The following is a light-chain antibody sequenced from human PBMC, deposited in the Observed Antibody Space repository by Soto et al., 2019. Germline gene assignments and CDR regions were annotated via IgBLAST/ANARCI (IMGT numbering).Light chain of an antibody. V-gene: IGLV2-8*01. Sequence: QSALTQPPSASGSPGQSVTISCTGSGSDIGDSNYVSWYQQHPRKAPKLIISEVINRPSGVPDRFSASKSGNTASLTISGLQAEDEADYYCASKAGSSRHVVFGGGTQLTVL. CDR2: EVI. CDR1: GSDIGDSNY. CDR3: ASKAGSSRHVV. J-gene: IGLJ2*01.